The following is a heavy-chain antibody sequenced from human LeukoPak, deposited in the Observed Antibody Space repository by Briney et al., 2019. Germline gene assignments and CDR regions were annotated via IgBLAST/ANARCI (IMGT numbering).Heavy chain of an antibody. CDR2: IKSKVYSATA. Sequence: GGSLRLSCAASGFSFNDAWMDWVRQVPGKGLEWGGRIKSKVYSATADYAAPVMGRFTISRDDSKSTLYLQMNSLKIEDTAVYYCAALGFGDFSASDNWGQGTLVTVSS. D-gene: IGHD3-10*01. J-gene: IGHJ4*02. CDR1: GFSFNDAW. V-gene: IGHV3-15*01. CDR3: AALGFGDFSASDN.